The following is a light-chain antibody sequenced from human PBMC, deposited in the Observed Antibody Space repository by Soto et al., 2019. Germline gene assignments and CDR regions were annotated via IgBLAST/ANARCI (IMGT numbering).Light chain of an antibody. J-gene: IGKJ4*01. Sequence: DIQMTQSPSSLSASVGDRVTITCQASQDISNYLNWYHQKPGKAPKFLIYDASNLETGVPSRFSGSGSGTEFTFTISSLQPEDIGTYYCQHYDNLPLTFGGGTKVEIK. CDR3: QHYDNLPLT. CDR2: DAS. CDR1: QDISNY. V-gene: IGKV1-33*01.